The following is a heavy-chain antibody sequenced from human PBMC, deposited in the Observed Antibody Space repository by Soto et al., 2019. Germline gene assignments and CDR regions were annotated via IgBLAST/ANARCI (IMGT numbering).Heavy chain of an antibody. CDR2: INPSGGST. CDR1: GYTFTSYY. Sequence: EASVKVSCKASGYTFTSYYMHWVRQAPGQGLEWMGIINPSGGSTSYAQKFQGRVTITRDTSASTAYMELSSLRSEDTAVYYCARDPYGDYAYNWFDPWGQGTLVTVSS. CDR3: ARDPYGDYAYNWFDP. J-gene: IGHJ5*02. V-gene: IGHV1-46*01. D-gene: IGHD4-17*01.